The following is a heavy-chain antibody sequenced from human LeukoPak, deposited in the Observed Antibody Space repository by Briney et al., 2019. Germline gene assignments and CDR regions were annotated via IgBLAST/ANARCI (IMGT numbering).Heavy chain of an antibody. D-gene: IGHD4-17*01. J-gene: IGHJ4*02. Sequence: SETLSLTCTVCGGSITEYYWSWIRQPPGKGLQWIGYIHNSGSTNSNPSLKSRVTMSVDTSKNQFFLKLASVTAADTAVYYCAKYGLYSFDSWGQGTLVTVSS. CDR3: AKYGLYSFDS. CDR1: GGSITEYY. V-gene: IGHV4-59*01. CDR2: IHNSGST.